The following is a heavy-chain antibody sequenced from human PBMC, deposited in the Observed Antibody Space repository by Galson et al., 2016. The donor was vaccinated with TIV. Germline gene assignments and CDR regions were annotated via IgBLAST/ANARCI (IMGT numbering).Heavy chain of an antibody. Sequence: SVKVSCKASGNIFTRDYVHWVRQAPGQGLEWMGVIDPTYGGTTFAQKFQALVTVTRDTSTSTVYMEVSGLKSDDTAVYYCIRDLGRLRDFWCQGTLVTVSS. D-gene: IGHD7-27*01. CDR1: GNIFTRDY. V-gene: IGHV1-46*03. CDR2: IDPTYGGT. J-gene: IGHJ4*02. CDR3: IRDLGRLRDF.